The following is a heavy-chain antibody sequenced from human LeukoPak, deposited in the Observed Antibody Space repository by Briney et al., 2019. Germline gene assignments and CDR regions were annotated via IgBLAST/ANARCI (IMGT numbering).Heavy chain of an antibody. Sequence: SQTLSLTCTVSGGSISSGSYYWSWIRQPAGKGLEWIGRIYTSGSTNYNPSLKSRVTMSVDTSKNQFSLKLSSVTAADTAVYYCARVADGDYDGGLDYYYYMDVWGKGTTVTVSS. D-gene: IGHD4-17*01. V-gene: IGHV4-61*02. J-gene: IGHJ6*03. CDR2: IYTSGST. CDR3: ARVADGDYDGGLDYYYYMDV. CDR1: GGSISSGSYY.